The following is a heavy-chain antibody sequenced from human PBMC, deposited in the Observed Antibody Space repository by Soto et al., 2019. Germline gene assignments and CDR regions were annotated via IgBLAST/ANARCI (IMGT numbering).Heavy chain of an antibody. V-gene: IGHV3-23*01. CDR1: GFTFSSYA. CDR2: ISGSGGST. Sequence: PGGSLRLSCAASGFTFSSYAMSWVRQAPGKGLEWVSAISGSGGSTYYADSVKGRFTISRDNSKDTLYLQMNSLRAEDTAVYYGAKDPPIAGDVFEIRGQRSMVTVSS. D-gene: IGHD1-26*01. CDR3: AKDPPIAGDVFEI. J-gene: IGHJ3*02.